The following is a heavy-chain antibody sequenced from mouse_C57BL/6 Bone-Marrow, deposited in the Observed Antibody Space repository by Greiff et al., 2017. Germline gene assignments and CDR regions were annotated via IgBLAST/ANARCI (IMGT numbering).Heavy chain of an antibody. Sequence: EVQLQQSGPGLAKPSQTLSLTCSVTGYSITSDYWNWIRKFPGNKLEYIGYISYSGSTYYNPSLKSRISITRDTSKNQYYLQLNAVTTEDTATYYCARDNYGSSDWYFDVWGTGTTVTVSS. D-gene: IGHD1-1*01. J-gene: IGHJ1*03. V-gene: IGHV3-8*01. CDR2: ISYSGST. CDR1: GYSITSDY. CDR3: ARDNYGSSDWYFDV.